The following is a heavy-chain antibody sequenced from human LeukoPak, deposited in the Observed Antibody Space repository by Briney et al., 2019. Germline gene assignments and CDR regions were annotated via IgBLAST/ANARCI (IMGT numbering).Heavy chain of an antibody. CDR2: ISAFDDNT. J-gene: IGHJ5*02. CDR3: ARGAARVTTAGGPAS. Sequence: ASVKVSCKASGYTFASYGISWVLQAPGQGLQGMVGISAFDDNTKYEQNLQSRVTMTAETYTSTAYMQLRSLPSDDTALYYCARGAARVTTAGGPASWGQGNPVTVSS. V-gene: IGHV1-18*01. D-gene: IGHD6-13*01. CDR1: GYTFASYG.